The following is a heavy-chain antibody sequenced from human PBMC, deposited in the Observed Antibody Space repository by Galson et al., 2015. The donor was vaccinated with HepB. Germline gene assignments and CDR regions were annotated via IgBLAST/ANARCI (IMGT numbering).Heavy chain of an antibody. V-gene: IGHV3-21*01. CDR2: ISSSSSYI. CDR3: ARDYFSGVGDSSGYPSPFDY. D-gene: IGHD3-22*01. J-gene: IGHJ4*02. CDR1: GFTFSSYS. Sequence: SLRLSCAASGFTFSSYSMNWVRQAPGKGLEWVSSISSSSSYIYYADSVKGRFTISRDNAKNSLYLQMNSLRAEDTAVYYCARDYFSGVGDSSGYPSPFDYWGQGTLVTVSS.